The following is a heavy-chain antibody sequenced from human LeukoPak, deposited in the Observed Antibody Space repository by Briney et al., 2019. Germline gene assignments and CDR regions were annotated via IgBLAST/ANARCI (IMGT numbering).Heavy chain of an antibody. CDR3: AKDRESSSWYVRSPTYYYYGMDV. D-gene: IGHD6-13*01. V-gene: IGHV3-30*18. Sequence: PGGSLRLSCAASGFTFSSYGMHWVRQAPGKGLEWVAVISYDGSNKYYADSVKGRFTISRDNSKNTLYLQMNSLRAEDTAVYYCAKDRESSSWYVRSPTYYYYGMDVWGQGTTVTVSS. J-gene: IGHJ6*02. CDR2: ISYDGSNK. CDR1: GFTFSSYG.